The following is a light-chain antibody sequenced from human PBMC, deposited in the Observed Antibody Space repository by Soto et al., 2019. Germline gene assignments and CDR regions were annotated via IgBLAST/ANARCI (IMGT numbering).Light chain of an antibody. J-gene: IGLJ3*02. CDR3: ETWDSNTWV. CDR2: LESTGSY. V-gene: IGLV4-60*02. Sequence: QPVVTQSSSASASLGSSVKLTCTLNSGHSNHIIAWHQQQPGKAPRYLMKLESTGSYKKGSGVPDRFSGSSSGADRYLTISNLQFEDEADYYCETWDSNTWVFGGGTKLTVL. CDR1: SGHSNHI.